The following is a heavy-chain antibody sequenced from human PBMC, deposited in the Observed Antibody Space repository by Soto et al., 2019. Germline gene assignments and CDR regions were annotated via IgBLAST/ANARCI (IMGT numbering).Heavy chain of an antibody. CDR3: TRDSDRWTYGLGSWLE. Sequence: ASVKVSCKASGYTFTEHYVHWVRQAPGQGLEWMGWVNPNGGDTNYARKFRGRVTMTTDTSITTAYMELSRLSSDDAAAYYCTRDSDRWTYGLGSWLEWGQGTPVTVSS. CDR2: VNPNGGDT. CDR1: GYTFTEHY. V-gene: IGHV1-2*02. J-gene: IGHJ4*02. D-gene: IGHD3-10*01.